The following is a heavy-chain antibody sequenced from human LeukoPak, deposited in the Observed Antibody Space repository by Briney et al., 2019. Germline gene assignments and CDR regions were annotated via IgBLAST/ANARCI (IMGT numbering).Heavy chain of an antibody. D-gene: IGHD2-2*01. CDR1: GYTFTGYY. J-gene: IGHJ5*02. CDR3: ARGCGDIVVVSGYWFDP. Sequence: GASVKVSCKASGYTFTGYYMHWVRQAPGQGLEWMGWINPNSGGTNYAQKFQGRVTMTRDTSISTAYMELSRLRSDDTAVYYCARGCGDIVVVSGYWFDPWGQGTLVTVSS. CDR2: INPNSGGT. V-gene: IGHV1-2*02.